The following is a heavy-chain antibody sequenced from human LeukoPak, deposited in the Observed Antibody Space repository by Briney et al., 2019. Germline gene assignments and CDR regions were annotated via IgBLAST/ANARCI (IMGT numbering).Heavy chain of an antibody. J-gene: IGHJ3*02. CDR3: ARHCCSGPAKRVFDI. D-gene: IGHD2-15*01. CDR1: GGSMISSDYH. CDR2: ISYSGNT. Sequence: SETLSLTCTLSGGSMISSDYHWGRVRQPPGKGLEWIGTISYSGNTDYNPSLRSRVTISVDTSNNQFSLRLGSVTAADTAVYHCARHCCSGPAKRVFDIWGQGTMVTVSS. V-gene: IGHV4-39*01.